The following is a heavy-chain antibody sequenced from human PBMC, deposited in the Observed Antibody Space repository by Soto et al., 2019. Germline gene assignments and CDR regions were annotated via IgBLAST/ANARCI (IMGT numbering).Heavy chain of an antibody. V-gene: IGHV4-4*01. D-gene: IGHD3-22*01. Sequence: SDTLSLTCAVSGGSISSSNWWSWVRQPPGKGLEWIGEIYHSGSTNYNPSLKSRVTISVDKSKNQFSLKLSSVTAADTAVYCCARWYYYDSSGYYSDYWGQGTLVTVSS. CDR1: GGSISSSNW. CDR2: IYHSGST. J-gene: IGHJ4*02. CDR3: ARWYYYDSSGYYSDY.